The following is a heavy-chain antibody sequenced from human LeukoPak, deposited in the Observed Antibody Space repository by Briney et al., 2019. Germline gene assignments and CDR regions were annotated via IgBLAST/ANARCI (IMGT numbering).Heavy chain of an antibody. V-gene: IGHV4-4*07. CDR3: AREEIAVTARSLDY. D-gene: IGHD6-19*01. Sequence: SETLSLTCTVSGGSISSNYWSWIRQPAGKGLEWIGRIYTSGSTNYNPSLKSRVTMSVDTSKNQFSLNLSSVTAAGTAVYYCAREEIAVTARSLDYWGQGTLVTVSS. CDR1: GGSISSNY. CDR2: IYTSGST. J-gene: IGHJ4*02.